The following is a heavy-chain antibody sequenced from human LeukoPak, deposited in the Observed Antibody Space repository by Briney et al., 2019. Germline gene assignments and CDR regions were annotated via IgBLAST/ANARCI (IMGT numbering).Heavy chain of an antibody. CDR1: GGSFSGYY. D-gene: IGHD3-22*01. CDR2: INQSGST. V-gene: IGHV4-34*01. CDR3: ARRRGLYYYDSSGLKFDY. J-gene: IGHJ4*02. Sequence: PSETLSLTCAVYGGSFSGYYWSWIRQPPGKGLEWIGEINQSGSTNYNPSLKSRVTISVDTSKNQFSLKLSSVTAADTAVYYCARRRGLYYYDSSGLKFDYWGQGTLVTVSS.